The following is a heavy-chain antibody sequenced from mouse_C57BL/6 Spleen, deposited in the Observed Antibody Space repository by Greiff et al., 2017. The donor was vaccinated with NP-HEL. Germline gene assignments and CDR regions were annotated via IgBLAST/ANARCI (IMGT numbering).Heavy chain of an antibody. V-gene: IGHV1-15*01. J-gene: IGHJ2*01. Sequence: QVQLQQSGAELVRPGASVTLSCKASGYTFTDYEMHWVKQTPVHGLEWIGAIDPETGGTAYNQKFKGKAILTADKSSSTAYMELRSLTSEDSAVYYCTRSLTTVVPSYYFDYWGQGTTLTVSS. CDR1: GYTFTDYE. D-gene: IGHD1-1*01. CDR2: IDPETGGT. CDR3: TRSLTTVVPSYYFDY.